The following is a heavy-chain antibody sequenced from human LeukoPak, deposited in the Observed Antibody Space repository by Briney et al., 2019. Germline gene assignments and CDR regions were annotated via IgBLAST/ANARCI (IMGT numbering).Heavy chain of an antibody. CDR3: ARVRMYYYDTSGYYPDYFDY. Sequence: SETLSLTCAVSGGSISSGGYSWSWIRQPPGRGLEWIGYIYHSGSTYYNPSLKSRVTISIDRPKNQLSLKLSSATAADTAMYYCARVRMYYYDTSGYYPDYFDYWGQGTLVTVSS. J-gene: IGHJ4*02. V-gene: IGHV4-30-2*01. D-gene: IGHD3-22*01. CDR2: IYHSGST. CDR1: GGSISSGGYS.